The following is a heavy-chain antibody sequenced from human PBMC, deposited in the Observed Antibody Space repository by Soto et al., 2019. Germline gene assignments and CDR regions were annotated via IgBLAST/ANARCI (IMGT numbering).Heavy chain of an antibody. J-gene: IGHJ5*02. CDR3: ARGRGNIVVVPAAMARYNWFDP. CDR2: INHSGST. D-gene: IGHD2-2*01. V-gene: IGHV4-34*01. Sequence: QVQLQQWGAGLLKPSETLSLTCAVYGGSFSGYYWSWIRQPPGKGLEWMGEINHSGSTNYNPSLKSRVTISVDTSKNQFSLKLSSVTAADTAVYYCARGRGNIVVVPAAMARYNWFDPWGQGTLVTVSS. CDR1: GGSFSGYY.